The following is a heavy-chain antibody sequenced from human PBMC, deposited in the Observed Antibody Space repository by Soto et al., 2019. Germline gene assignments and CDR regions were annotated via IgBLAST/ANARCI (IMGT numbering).Heavy chain of an antibody. D-gene: IGHD1-26*01. CDR2: ISSGSKTI. J-gene: IGHJ4*02. Sequence: EVQLVESGGGLVQWGGSLRLSCAASGFTFSSYSVNWVRQAPGTGLEWVSYISSGSKTIFYADSVKGRFTVSRDNAKNSQYLQMNSLRDEDTAVYYCTREDILGARSFDYWGRGTLVTVSS. CDR3: TREDILGARSFDY. CDR1: GFTFSSYS. V-gene: IGHV3-48*02.